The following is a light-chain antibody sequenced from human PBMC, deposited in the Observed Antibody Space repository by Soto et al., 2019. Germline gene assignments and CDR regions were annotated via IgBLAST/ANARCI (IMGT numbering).Light chain of an antibody. CDR3: AAWDDSLNGPV. Sequence: QSVLTQPPSVSAAPRQRVTISCSGSNSNIGNNAVNWYQQVPGRAPKLLIHFDDRVPSGISYRVSGSKSGTSASLAISELQYEDEADYYCAAWDDSLNGPVFGGGTKLTVL. V-gene: IGLV1-36*01. CDR1: NSNIGNNA. CDR2: FDD. J-gene: IGLJ3*02.